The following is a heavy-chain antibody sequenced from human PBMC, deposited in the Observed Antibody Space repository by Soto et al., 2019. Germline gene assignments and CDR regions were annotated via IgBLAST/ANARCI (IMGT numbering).Heavy chain of an antibody. J-gene: IGHJ6*02. CDR1: GGSFSGNY. CDR3: ARGNFYYGLDV. CDR2: FSDSGST. V-gene: IGHV4-34*01. Sequence: SETLSVTCAVYGGSFSGNYWSWIRQPPGKGLEWIGEFSDSGSTNYNPSLKSRVTISEDMSKSQFSLKLSSVTAADTAVYYCARGNFYYGLDVWGQVPTVPVS.